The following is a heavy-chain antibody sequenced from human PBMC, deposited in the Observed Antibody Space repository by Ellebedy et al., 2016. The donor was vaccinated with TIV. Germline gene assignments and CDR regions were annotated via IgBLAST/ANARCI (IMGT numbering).Heavy chain of an antibody. Sequence: SVKVSXKASGGTFSSYAISWVRQAPGQGLEWMGGIIPIFGTANYAQKFQGRVTITADESTSTAYMELSSLRSEDTAVYYCAGYYGSGSYYFGLTRLDYWGQGTLVTVSS. J-gene: IGHJ4*02. CDR2: IIPIFGTA. CDR3: AGYYGSGSYYFGLTRLDY. D-gene: IGHD3-10*01. CDR1: GGTFSSYA. V-gene: IGHV1-69*13.